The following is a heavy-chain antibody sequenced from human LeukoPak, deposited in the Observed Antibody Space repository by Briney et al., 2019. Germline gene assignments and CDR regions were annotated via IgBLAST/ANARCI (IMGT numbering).Heavy chain of an antibody. V-gene: IGHV3-23*01. J-gene: IGHJ4*02. Sequence: PGGSLRLSCAASGFTFDDYAMHWVRQAPGKGLEWVSGISNSGGSTYYADSVKGRFTISRDNSKNTLYLQMNSLRAEDTAVYYCAKETSSSFDYWGQGTLVTVSS. CDR1: GFTFDDYA. CDR2: ISNSGGST. CDR3: AKETSSSFDY. D-gene: IGHD6-6*01.